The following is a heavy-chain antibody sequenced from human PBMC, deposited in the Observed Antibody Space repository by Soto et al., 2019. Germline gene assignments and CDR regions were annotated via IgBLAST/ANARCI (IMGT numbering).Heavy chain of an antibody. V-gene: IGHV2-70*01. CDR1: GFSLSTSGMC. Sequence: SGPTLVNPTQTLTLTCTFSGFSLSTSGMCVSWIRQPPGKALEWLALIDWDDDKYYSTSLKTRLTISKDTSKNQVVLTMTNMDPVDTASYYSARSQLLYYYSYGMDVWGQGTTVTVSS. J-gene: IGHJ6*02. CDR3: ARSQLLYYYSYGMDV. D-gene: IGHD2-2*01. CDR2: IDWDDDK.